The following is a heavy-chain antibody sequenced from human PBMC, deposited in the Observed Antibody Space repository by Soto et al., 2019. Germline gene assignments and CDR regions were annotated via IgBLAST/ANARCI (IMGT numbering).Heavy chain of an antibody. CDR1: GFTFSSNW. CDR2: IRQDGSEI. CDR3: AKDVSSGYSDY. D-gene: IGHD3-22*01. J-gene: IGHJ4*02. Sequence: PGGSLRLSCVGSGFTFSSNWMTWVRQAPGKGLEWVANIRQDGSEINYVDSVKGRFTISRDNTKNSLYLQMNSLRAEDTAVYYCAKDVSSGYSDYWGQGT. V-gene: IGHV3-7*05.